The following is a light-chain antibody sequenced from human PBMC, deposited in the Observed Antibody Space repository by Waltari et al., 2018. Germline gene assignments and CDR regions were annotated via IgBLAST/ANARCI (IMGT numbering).Light chain of an antibody. CDR3: QQGYNTPWT. J-gene: IGKJ1*01. V-gene: IGKV1-12*01. Sequence: IQMTQSPSSLSASVGDKVTITCRASQGISSWLAWYQQKPGKAPKLLIYAASSLQSGVPSRFSGSGSGTDYTLTISSLQPEDFATYYCQQGYNTPWTFGQGTKVEIK. CDR1: QGISSW. CDR2: AAS.